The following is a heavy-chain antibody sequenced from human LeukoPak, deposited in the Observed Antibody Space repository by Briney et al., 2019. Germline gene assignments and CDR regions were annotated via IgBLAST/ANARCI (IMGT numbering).Heavy chain of an antibody. J-gene: IGHJ3*02. CDR2: IYHSGST. D-gene: IGHD3-10*01. V-gene: IGHV4-30-2*01. Sequence: SETLSLTCTVSGGSISSGGYYWSWIRQPPGKGLEWIGYIYHSGSTYYNPSLKSRVTISVDRSKNQFSLKLSSVTAADTAVYYCARGGERTAFDIWGQGTMVTVSS. CDR1: GGSISSGGYY. CDR3: ARGGERTAFDI.